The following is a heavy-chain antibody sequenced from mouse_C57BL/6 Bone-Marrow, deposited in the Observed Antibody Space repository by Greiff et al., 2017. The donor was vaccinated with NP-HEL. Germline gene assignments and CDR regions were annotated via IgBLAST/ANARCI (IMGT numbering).Heavy chain of an antibody. J-gene: IGHJ4*01. V-gene: IGHV1-52*01. CDR1: GYTFTSYW. CDR3: ASSGSSTFYYAMYY. CDR2: IDPSDSET. D-gene: IGHD1-1*01. Sequence: QVQLQQPGAELVRPGSSVKLSCKASGYTFTSYWMHWVKQRPIQGLEWIGNIDPSDSETHYNQKFKDKATLTVDKSSSTAYMQLSSLTSEDSAVYSCASSGSSTFYYAMYYGGRGNSVTVS.